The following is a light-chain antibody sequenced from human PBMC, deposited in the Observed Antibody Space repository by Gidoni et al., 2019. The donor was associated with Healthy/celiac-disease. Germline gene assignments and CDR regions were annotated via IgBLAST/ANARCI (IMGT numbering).Light chain of an antibody. J-gene: IGKJ4*01. CDR1: QSVSSN. CDR3: QQYNNWPPT. CDR2: GAS. Sequence: EIVMTQSPATLSVSPGERATLSCRASQSVSSNLAWYQPKPGQAPRLLIYGASTRATGIPARFSGIGSGTEFPLTISSLQSEAFAVYYCQQYNNWPPTFGGGTKVEIK. V-gene: IGKV3-15*01.